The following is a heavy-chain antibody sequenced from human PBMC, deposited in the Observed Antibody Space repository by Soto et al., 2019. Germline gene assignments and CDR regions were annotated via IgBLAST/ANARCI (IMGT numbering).Heavy chain of an antibody. CDR1: GYTFTSYG. CDR2: ISAYNGNT. V-gene: IGHV1-18*01. J-gene: IGHJ4*02. CDR3: ARAGSGWYWDFDY. Sequence: QVQLVQSGAEVKKPGASVKVSCKASGYTFTSYGIIWVRQAPGQWLEWMGWISAYNGNTNYAQKLQGRVTMTTDTSKSTDYMELRSLRSDDTAVYYCARAGSGWYWDFDYRGQGTLVTVSS. D-gene: IGHD6-19*01.